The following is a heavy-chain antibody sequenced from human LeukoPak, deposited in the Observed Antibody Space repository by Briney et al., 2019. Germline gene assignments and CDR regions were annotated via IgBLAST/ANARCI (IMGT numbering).Heavy chain of an antibody. J-gene: IGHJ5*02. Sequence: PSQTLSLTCAVSGDSISGANFYWSWIRQPAGKGLEWIGHIRTSGSTNYNPSLKSRATISVDPSKNQLSPKLASMPAADTAVYFCARDSDISWFFTWGQGTLVTVSS. CDR2: IRTSGST. CDR3: ARDSDISWFFT. V-gene: IGHV4-61*09. CDR1: GDSISGANFY.